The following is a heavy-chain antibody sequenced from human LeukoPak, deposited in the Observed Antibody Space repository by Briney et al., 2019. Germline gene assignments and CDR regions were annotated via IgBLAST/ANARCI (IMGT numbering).Heavy chain of an antibody. CDR1: GFTLSNVW. V-gene: IGHV3-74*01. Sequence: GGSLRLSCAASGFTLSNVWMHWVRQAPGKGLVWVSYIKPDGSNTAYADSVKGRFTISRDNAKNTLYLQMNSLRAEDTAVYYCARDKDWLLYDNWGQGTLVTVSS. J-gene: IGHJ4*02. CDR3: ARDKDWLLYDN. D-gene: IGHD3/OR15-3a*01. CDR2: IKPDGSNT.